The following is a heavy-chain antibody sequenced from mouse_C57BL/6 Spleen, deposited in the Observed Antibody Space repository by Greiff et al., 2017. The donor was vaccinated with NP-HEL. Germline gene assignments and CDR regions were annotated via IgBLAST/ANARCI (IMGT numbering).Heavy chain of an antibody. CDR1: GFSLTSYG. CDR3: ASDSNYHFDY. Sequence: QVQLQQSGPGLVQPSQSLSITCTVSGFSLTSYGVHWVRQSPGKGLEWLGVIWSGGSTDYNAAFISRLSISKDNSKSQVFFKMNSLQADDTAIYYCASDSNYHFDYWGQGTTLTVSS. CDR2: IWSGGST. V-gene: IGHV2-2*01. D-gene: IGHD2-5*01. J-gene: IGHJ2*01.